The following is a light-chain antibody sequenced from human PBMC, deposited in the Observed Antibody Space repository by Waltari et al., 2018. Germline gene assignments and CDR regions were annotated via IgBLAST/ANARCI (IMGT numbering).Light chain of an antibody. Sequence: DIQMTQSPSTLSASVGYRVTITCRDSQSISSWLAWYQQKPGKAPKLLIYKASSLESGVPSRFSGSGSETEFTLTISSLQPDDFATYYCQQYKSYPLTFGGGTKVEIK. J-gene: IGKJ4*01. CDR3: QQYKSYPLT. V-gene: IGKV1-5*03. CDR2: KAS. CDR1: QSISSW.